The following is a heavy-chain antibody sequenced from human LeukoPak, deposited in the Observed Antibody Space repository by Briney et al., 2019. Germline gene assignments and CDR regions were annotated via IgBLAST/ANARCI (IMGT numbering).Heavy chain of an antibody. J-gene: IGHJ4*02. Sequence: PSETLCLTCTVSGGSINTYYWTWIRQPPGKGLEWIGYIHYSGSTSHNPSLKSRVTISLDTSKNQFSLKLNSVTAADTAVYFCARVGPGSYVGYRGAGNLVTVSS. CDR1: GGSINTYY. V-gene: IGHV4-59*01. CDR2: IHYSGST. CDR3: ARVGPGSYVGY. D-gene: IGHD3-10*01.